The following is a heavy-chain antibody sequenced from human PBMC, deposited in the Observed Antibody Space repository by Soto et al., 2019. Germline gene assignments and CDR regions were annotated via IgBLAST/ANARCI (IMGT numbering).Heavy chain of an antibody. CDR3: ARGSRVTQSFDY. CDR2: IYHSGST. J-gene: IGHJ4*02. CDR1: GGSISSSSW. Sequence: SKSLSVTWAVSGGSISSSSWWSWVGQPPGKGLEWIGEIYHSGSTNYNPSLKSRVTISVDKSKNQFSLKLSSVTAADTAVYSCARGSRVTQSFDYWGQGTLVTVSS. V-gene: IGHV4-4*02. D-gene: IGHD4-4*01.